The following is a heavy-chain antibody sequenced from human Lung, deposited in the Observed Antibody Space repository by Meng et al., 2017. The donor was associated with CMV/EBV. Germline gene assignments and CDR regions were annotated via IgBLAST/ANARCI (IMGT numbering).Heavy chain of an antibody. Sequence: LSLTXAASGFTVDDYAMHWVRQAPGKGLEWVSGISWNSGNILYADSVKGRFTISRDNAKNSLYLQINSLRAEDTALYYCAKDIDPDSSGYLDYWGQGTLVTVSS. D-gene: IGHD3-22*01. V-gene: IGHV3-9*01. CDR1: GFTVDDYA. CDR3: AKDIDPDSSGYLDY. J-gene: IGHJ4*02. CDR2: ISWNSGNI.